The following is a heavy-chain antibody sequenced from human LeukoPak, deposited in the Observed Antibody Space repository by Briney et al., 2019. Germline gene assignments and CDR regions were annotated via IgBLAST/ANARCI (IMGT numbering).Heavy chain of an antibody. CDR3: AKGTSSWHEFDY. J-gene: IGHJ4*02. D-gene: IGHD6-13*01. V-gene: IGHV3-43D*03. CDR1: GYTFDDYA. CDR2: ITWDGDNT. Sequence: GGSLRLSCAASGYTFDDYAMHWVRQPPGKGLEWVSLITWDGDNTYYTDSVKGRFTISRDNSENSLYLQMNSLRAEDTALYYCAKGTSSWHEFDYWGQGTLVTVSS.